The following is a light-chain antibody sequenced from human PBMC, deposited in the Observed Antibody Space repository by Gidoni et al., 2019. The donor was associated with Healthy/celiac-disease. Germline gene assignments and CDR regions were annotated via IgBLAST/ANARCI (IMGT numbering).Light chain of an antibody. CDR1: QRISSY. CDR3: QQSYSTPIT. Sequence: DIQMTQSPSSLSASVGDRVTIACRASQRISSYLNWYQQKPGKAPKLLIFAASSLKSGVPSRFSGSGSGTDFTLNISSLQPEDFETYYCQQSYSTPITFGQGTRLEIK. CDR2: AAS. J-gene: IGKJ5*01. V-gene: IGKV1-39*01.